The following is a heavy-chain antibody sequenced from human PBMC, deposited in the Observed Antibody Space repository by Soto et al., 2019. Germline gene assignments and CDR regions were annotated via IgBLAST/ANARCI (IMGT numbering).Heavy chain of an antibody. CDR1: GFTFNSYA. Sequence: GGSLRLSCSASGFTFNSYAMHWVRQAPGKGLEFVSAISSYGADTYYADSVKGRFAISRDNSKNTLYLQMSSLRAEDTALYYCVKEGYMRSDWYGQFDYWGQGALVTVSS. V-gene: IGHV3-64D*06. CDR3: VKEGYMRSDWYGQFDY. D-gene: IGHD6-19*01. J-gene: IGHJ4*02. CDR2: ISSYGADT.